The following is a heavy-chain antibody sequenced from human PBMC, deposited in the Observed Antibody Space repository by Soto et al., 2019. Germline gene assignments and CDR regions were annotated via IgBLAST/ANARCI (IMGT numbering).Heavy chain of an antibody. CDR2: INHSGST. CDR1: GGSFSGYY. D-gene: IGHD3-22*01. Sequence: SETLSLTCAVYGGSFSGYYWSWIRQPPGKGLEWIGEINHSGSTNYNPSLKSRVTISVDTSKNQFSLKLSSVTAADTAVYYCARGLYDSSGYFVPWGQGTLVTVSS. CDR3: ARGLYDSSGYFVP. V-gene: IGHV4-34*01. J-gene: IGHJ4*02.